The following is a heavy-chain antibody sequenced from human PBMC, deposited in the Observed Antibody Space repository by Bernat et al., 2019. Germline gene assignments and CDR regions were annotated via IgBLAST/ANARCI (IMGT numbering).Heavy chain of an antibody. V-gene: IGHV4-39*01. CDR2: IYYSGST. Sequence: QLQLQESGPGLVKPSETLSLTCTVSGGSISSISYYWGWIRQPPGKGLEWIGSIYYSGSTHYNPSLKSRVTISVDTSKNQFSLKLSCVTAADTAVYYCAGHHADILAGYWWCDPWGQGTLVTVSS. CDR3: AGHHADILAGYWWCDP. D-gene: IGHD3-9*01. J-gene: IGHJ5*02. CDR1: GGSISSISYY.